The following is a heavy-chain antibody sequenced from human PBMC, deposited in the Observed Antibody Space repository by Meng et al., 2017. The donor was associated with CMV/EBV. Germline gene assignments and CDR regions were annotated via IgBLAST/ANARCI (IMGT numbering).Heavy chain of an antibody. CDR2: ISSSSSTI. D-gene: IGHD1-14*01. V-gene: IGHV3-48*04. CDR3: ARDPERRNPVYYYYYGMDV. J-gene: IGHJ6*02. CDR1: GFTFSSYS. Sequence: GESLKISCAASGFTFSSYSMNWVRQAPGKGLEWVSYISSSSSTIYYADSVKGRFTISRDNAKNSLYLQMNSLRAEDTAVYYCARDPERRNPVYYYYYGMDVWGQGTTVTVSS.